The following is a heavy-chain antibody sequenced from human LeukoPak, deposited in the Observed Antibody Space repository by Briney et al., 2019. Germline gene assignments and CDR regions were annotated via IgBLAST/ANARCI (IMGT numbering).Heavy chain of an antibody. Sequence: SETLSLTCTVSGGSISSYYWSWIRQPAGGGREWIGRIYTSGSANYNPSLKSRVTMSVDTSKNQFSLKLSSVTAADTAVYYCAREYSSNDAFDIWGQGTMVTVSS. CDR3: AREYSSNDAFDI. J-gene: IGHJ3*02. CDR1: GGSISSYY. CDR2: IYTSGSA. D-gene: IGHD6-19*01. V-gene: IGHV4-4*07.